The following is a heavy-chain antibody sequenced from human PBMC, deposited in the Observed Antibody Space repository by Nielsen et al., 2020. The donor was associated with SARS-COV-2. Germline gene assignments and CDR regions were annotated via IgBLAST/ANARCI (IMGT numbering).Heavy chain of an antibody. D-gene: IGHD3-10*01. CDR2: INHSGST. V-gene: IGHV4-34*01. J-gene: IGHJ6*03. CDR3: ARSSNRGFGYYMDV. Sequence: SETLSLTCAVYGGSFSGYYWSWIRQPPGKGLEWIGEINHSGSTNYNPSLKSRVTISVDTSKNQFSLKLSSVTAADTAVYYCARSSNRGFGYYMDVWGKGTTVTVSS. CDR1: GGSFSGYY.